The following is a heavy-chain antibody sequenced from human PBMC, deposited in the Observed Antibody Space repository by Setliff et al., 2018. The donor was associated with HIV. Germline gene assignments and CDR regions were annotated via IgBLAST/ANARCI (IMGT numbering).Heavy chain of an antibody. CDR1: GGSFSGYY. J-gene: IGHJ5*02. V-gene: IGHV4-34*01. CDR3: ARGRMGYYGSGSYLP. CDR2: INHSGST. D-gene: IGHD3-10*01. Sequence: PSETLSLTCAVYGGSFSGYYWSWVRQPPGKGLEWIGEINHSGSTNSNPSLKSRVTISADTSKNQFSLKLTSVTAADTAVYYCARGRMGYYGSGSYLPWGQGMPVTVSS.